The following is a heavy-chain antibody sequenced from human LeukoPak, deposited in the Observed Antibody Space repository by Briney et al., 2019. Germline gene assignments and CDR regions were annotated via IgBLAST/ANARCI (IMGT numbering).Heavy chain of an antibody. D-gene: IGHD7-27*01. CDR3: ARGPGGTGSLFNY. CDR2: MNPNSGDT. CDR1: GYTFTSYD. Sequence: ASVKVSCKASGYTFTSYDINWVRQATGQGLEWMGWMNPNSGDTGYVQKFQGRVTMTRSTSISTAYMELSSLRSEDTAVYYCARGPGGTGSLFNYWGQGTPVTVSS. J-gene: IGHJ4*02. V-gene: IGHV1-8*01.